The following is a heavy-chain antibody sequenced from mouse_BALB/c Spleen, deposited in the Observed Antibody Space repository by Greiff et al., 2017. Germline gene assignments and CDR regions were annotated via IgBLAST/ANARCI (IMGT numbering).Heavy chain of an antibody. J-gene: IGHJ3*01. CDR3: ARDEGNSIWFAY. V-gene: IGHV5-15*02. CDR1: GFTFSDYG. CDR2: ISNLAYSI. Sequence: EVQVVESGGGLVQPGGSRKLSCAASGFTFSDYGMAWVRQAPGKGPEWVAFISNLAYSIYYADTVTGRFTISRENAKNTLYLEMSSLRSEDTAMYYCARDEGNSIWFAYWGQGTLVTVSA.